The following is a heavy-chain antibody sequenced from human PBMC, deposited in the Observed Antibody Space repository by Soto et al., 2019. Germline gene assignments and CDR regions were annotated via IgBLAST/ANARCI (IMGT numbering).Heavy chain of an antibody. J-gene: IGHJ4*02. CDR3: AKDLRPDGVWDFDY. CDR1: GFTFSSYT. V-gene: IGHV3-23*01. CDR2: INSGGRT. D-gene: IGHD4-17*01. Sequence: EVQLLESGGDLVQPGGSLRLSCAASGFTFSSYTMTWVRQAPGEGLEWVSGINSGGRTYYADSVKGRFTISRDDSKNTLYLQIISLRAEDTAVYYCAKDLRPDGVWDFDYWGQGTLVTVSS.